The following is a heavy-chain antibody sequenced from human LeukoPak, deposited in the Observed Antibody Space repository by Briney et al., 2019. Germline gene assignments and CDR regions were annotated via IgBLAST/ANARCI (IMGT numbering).Heavy chain of an antibody. CDR1: GYSFTSYW. D-gene: IGHD2-15*01. CDR3: ARVGYCSGGSCAYYMDV. CDR2: IYPGDSDT. V-gene: IGHV5-51*01. Sequence: GESLKISCKGSGYSFTSYWIGWVRQMPGKGLEWMGIIYPGDSDTRYSPSFQGQVTISADKSISTAYLQWSSLKASDTAMYYCARVGYCSGGSCAYYMDVWGQGTLVTVSS. J-gene: IGHJ4*02.